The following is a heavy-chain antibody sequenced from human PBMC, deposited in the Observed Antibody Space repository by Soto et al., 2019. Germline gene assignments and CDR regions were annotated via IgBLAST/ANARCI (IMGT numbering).Heavy chain of an antibody. CDR3: ASDEAAWYFDS. CDR1: RGSISSGTKY. Sequence: PSETLSLTCTVSRGSISSGTKYWAWIRQAPGKGLEWIANIYYIGSTFYNPSLKSRVTISLDTSKNQFSLKLRSVTAADTAVYYCASDEAAWYFDSFARGPLVPVSS. D-gene: IGHD6-25*01. J-gene: IGHJ4*02. CDR2: IYYIGST. V-gene: IGHV4-39*02.